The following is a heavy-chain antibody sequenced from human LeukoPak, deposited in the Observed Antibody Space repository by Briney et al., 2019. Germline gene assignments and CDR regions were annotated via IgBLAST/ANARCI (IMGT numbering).Heavy chain of an antibody. CDR2: ISYDGSNK. D-gene: IGHD3-22*01. J-gene: IGHJ3*02. CDR1: GFTFSSYA. V-gene: IGHV3-30-3*01. Sequence: PGGSLRLSCAASGFTFSSYAMQWVRQAPGKGLEWVAVISYDGSNKAYADSVKGRFTISRDYSKNTLYLQMNSLRAEDTAVYYCARDYYDSSGGRFDIWGQGTMVTVSS. CDR3: ARDYYDSSGGRFDI.